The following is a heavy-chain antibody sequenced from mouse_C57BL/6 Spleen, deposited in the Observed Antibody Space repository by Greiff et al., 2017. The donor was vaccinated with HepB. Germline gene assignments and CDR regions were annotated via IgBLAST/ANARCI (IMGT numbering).Heavy chain of an antibody. CDR2: IDPSDSYT. CDR1: GYTFTSYW. CDR3: ARRIDY. V-gene: IGHV1-50*01. J-gene: IGHJ2*01. Sequence: LQQPGAELVKPGASVKLSCKASGYTFTSYWMQWVKQRPGQGLEWIGEIDPSDSYTNYNQKFKGKATLTVDTSSSTAYMQLSSLTSEDSAVYYCARRIDYWGQGTTLTVSS.